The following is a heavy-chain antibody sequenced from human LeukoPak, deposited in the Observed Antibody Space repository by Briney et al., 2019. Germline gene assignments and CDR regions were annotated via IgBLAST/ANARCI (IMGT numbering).Heavy chain of an antibody. J-gene: IGHJ5*02. CDR1: GYAFTSYG. Sequence: GASVKVSCKASGYAFTSYGISWVRQAPGQGLEWMGWISAYNGNTNYAQKLQGRVTMTTDTSTSTAYMELRSLRSDDTAVYYCARGGTTGTTARPYNWFDPWGQGTLVTVSS. D-gene: IGHD1-1*01. V-gene: IGHV1-18*01. CDR3: ARGGTTGTTARPYNWFDP. CDR2: ISAYNGNT.